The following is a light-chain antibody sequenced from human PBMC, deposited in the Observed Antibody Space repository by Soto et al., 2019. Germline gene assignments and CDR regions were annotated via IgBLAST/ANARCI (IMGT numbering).Light chain of an antibody. V-gene: IGKV3-15*01. CDR2: RAS. CDR1: QSVSSN. Sequence: EIVMTQSPAIPSVSPGERATLSCRASQSVSSNLAWYQQKPGQAPRLLIYRASARAPGLPARFSGSGSATEFTLTISSLQSEDFAVYYCQQYIDWPWTFGQGTKVEIK. CDR3: QQYIDWPWT. J-gene: IGKJ1*01.